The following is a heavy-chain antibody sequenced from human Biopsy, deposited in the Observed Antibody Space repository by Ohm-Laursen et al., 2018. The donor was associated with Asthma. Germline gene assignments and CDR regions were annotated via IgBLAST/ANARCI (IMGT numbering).Heavy chain of an antibody. CDR2: INAGNGNT. J-gene: IGHJ5*02. D-gene: IGHD3-22*01. CDR1: GYTFTNYA. Sequence: ASVKVSCKASGYTFTNYAIHWVRQAPGQRPEWMGWINAGNGNTKYSQKFQGRVTITRDTSATTAYMELSSLRSEDTAVYYCARVRKDYYDSSGLSGGWFDPWGQGTLVTVSP. V-gene: IGHV1-3*01. CDR3: ARVRKDYYDSSGLSGGWFDP.